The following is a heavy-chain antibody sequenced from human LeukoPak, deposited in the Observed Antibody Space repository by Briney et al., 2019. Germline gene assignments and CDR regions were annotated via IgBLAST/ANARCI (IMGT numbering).Heavy chain of an antibody. J-gene: IGHJ4*02. CDR2: IYYSGST. Sequence: SETLSLTCTVSGGSISSSSYYWGWIRQPPGKGLEWIGSIYYSGSTYYNPSLKSRVTISVDTSKNQFSLKLSSVTAADTAVYYCARAYGGNSPDFFDYWGQGTLVTVSS. D-gene: IGHD4-23*01. CDR1: GGSISSSSYY. CDR3: ARAYGGNSPDFFDY. V-gene: IGHV4-39*07.